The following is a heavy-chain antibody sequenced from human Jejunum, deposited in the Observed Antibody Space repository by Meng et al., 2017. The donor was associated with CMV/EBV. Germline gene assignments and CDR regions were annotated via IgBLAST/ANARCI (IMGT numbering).Heavy chain of an antibody. CDR3: ARAGLGHNSFDP. V-gene: IGHV3-11*05. CDR1: EFTFSDYY. Sequence: QVQLVEAGGGMVKPGGSLPLSRAASEFTFSDYYRSWIRQAPGKGLEWISYISGNTKVTNYADSVKGRFTISRDNAKNSLYLQMSSLRGEDTAVYYCARAGLGHNSFDPWGQGTLVTVSS. D-gene: IGHD2-15*01. CDR2: ISGNTKVT. J-gene: IGHJ5*02.